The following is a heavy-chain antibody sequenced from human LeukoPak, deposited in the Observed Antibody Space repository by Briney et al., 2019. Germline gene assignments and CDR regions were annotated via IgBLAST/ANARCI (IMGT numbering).Heavy chain of an antibody. CDR1: GFTFSTSA. J-gene: IGHJ3*02. Sequence: ASVKVSCKTSGFTFSTSAVQWVRQARGQRLEWIGWIIVGSGATNYAQSLQGRFTITRDMSTNTAYMELGSLGAEDSAVYYCVAELYGVYTDCCTFHIWGQGTMVTVSS. V-gene: IGHV1-58*01. CDR3: VAELYGVYTDCCTFHI. D-gene: IGHD4-17*01. CDR2: IIVGSGAT.